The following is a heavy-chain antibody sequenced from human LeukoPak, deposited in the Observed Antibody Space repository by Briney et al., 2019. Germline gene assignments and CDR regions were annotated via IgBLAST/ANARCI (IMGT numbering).Heavy chain of an antibody. CDR3: AGKYGGTLDY. Sequence: PGGSLRLSCAASGFTFSSYAMSWVRQAPGKGLEWVSAISGSGGSTYYADPVKGRFTISRDNYQNTLYLQLNTLRHADTAVYYCAGKYGGTLDYWGQGTLVTVSS. V-gene: IGHV3-23*01. CDR1: GFTFSSYA. D-gene: IGHD4-23*01. J-gene: IGHJ4*02. CDR2: ISGSGGST.